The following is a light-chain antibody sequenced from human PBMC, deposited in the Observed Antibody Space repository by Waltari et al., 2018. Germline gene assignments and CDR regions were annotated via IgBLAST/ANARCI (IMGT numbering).Light chain of an antibody. V-gene: IGLV3-22*01. Sequence: SYELTQLPSLSVSPGQTARITWSGDVLEEHFVDWHQQKPGQAPKLLIYGDNKRFPGTPERGSGATYGNTATLIISRVLSEDEADYYCLSGDDDNWVFGGGTKLTVL. J-gene: IGLJ3*02. CDR1: VLEEHF. CDR3: LSGDDDNWV. CDR2: GDN.